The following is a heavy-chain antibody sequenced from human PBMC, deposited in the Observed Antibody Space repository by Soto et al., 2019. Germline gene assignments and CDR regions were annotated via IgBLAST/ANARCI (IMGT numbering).Heavy chain of an antibody. Sequence: GASVKVSCKASGGTFSSYAISWVRQAPGQGLEWMGGIIPIFGTANYAQKFQGRVTITADESTSTAYMELSSLRSEDTAVYYCARGLWRGGYSGYGHNYYYYGMDVWGQGTTVTVSS. V-gene: IGHV1-69*13. D-gene: IGHD5-12*01. CDR1: GGTFSSYA. J-gene: IGHJ6*02. CDR3: ARGLWRGGYSGYGHNYYYYGMDV. CDR2: IIPIFGTA.